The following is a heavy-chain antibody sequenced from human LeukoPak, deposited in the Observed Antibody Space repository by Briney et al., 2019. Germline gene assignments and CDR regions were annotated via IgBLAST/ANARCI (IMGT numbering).Heavy chain of an antibody. CDR3: AMSRPYQHNWFDP. V-gene: IGHV4-4*02. CDR2: IFHSGST. D-gene: IGHD2-2*01. Sequence: SETLSLTCAVSGGSISSSYWWSWVSQPPGKGLEWIGEIFHSGSTNYNPSLKSRVTISVDKSKNQFSLKLTSVTAADTAVYYCAMSRPYQHNWFDPWGQGILVIVSS. CDR1: GGSISSSYW. J-gene: IGHJ5*02.